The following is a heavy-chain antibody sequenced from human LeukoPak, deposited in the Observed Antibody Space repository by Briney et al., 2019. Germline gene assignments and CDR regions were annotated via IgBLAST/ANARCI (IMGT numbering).Heavy chain of an antibody. D-gene: IGHD3-9*01. J-gene: IGHJ4*02. CDR2: INHNGEMI. Sequence: GGSLRLSCAASGSTFSDYVMSWVRQAPGKGLEWVSYINHNGEMIYYADSVKGRFTISRDTAKKTLYLQMNSLRDDDTALYYCVRDNDWAFHYWGQGTLVTVSS. CDR1: GSTFSDYV. V-gene: IGHV3-48*02. CDR3: VRDNDWAFHY.